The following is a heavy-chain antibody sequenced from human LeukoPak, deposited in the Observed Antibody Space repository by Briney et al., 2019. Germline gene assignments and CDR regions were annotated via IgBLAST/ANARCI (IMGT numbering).Heavy chain of an antibody. CDR2: INHSGNT. V-gene: IGHV4-34*01. Sequence: SETLSLTCAVYGGSFSDYYWSWIRRPPGKGLEWIGEINHSGNTYYNPSLKSRVAISIDTSKNQFSLKLSSVTAADTAVFYCARRGYSGYDLHFDYWGQGTLVTVSS. J-gene: IGHJ4*02. CDR3: ARRGYSGYDLHFDY. D-gene: IGHD5-12*01. CDR1: GGSFSDYY.